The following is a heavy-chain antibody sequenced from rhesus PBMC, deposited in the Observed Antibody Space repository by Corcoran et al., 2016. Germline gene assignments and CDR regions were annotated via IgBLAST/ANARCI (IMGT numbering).Heavy chain of an antibody. CDR2: LIGRQTSP. CDR3: ARDRGIAAIGCLDS. V-gene: IGHV4S10*01. CDR1: GGSISDSYR. Sequence: QVQLQESGPGVVKPSETLSPTCAVSGGSISDSYRWSWIREPPGKGLVVIGYLIGRQTSPNTNPPLKSRVTISKDTSKNQFSLKLSSVTAADPAVYYCARDRGIAAIGCLDSWGQGVVVTVSS. J-gene: IGHJ6*01. D-gene: IGHD6-13*01.